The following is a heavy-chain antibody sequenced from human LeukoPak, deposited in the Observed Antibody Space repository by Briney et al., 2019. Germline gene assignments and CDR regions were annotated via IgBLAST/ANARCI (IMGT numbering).Heavy chain of an antibody. V-gene: IGHV3-66*01. CDR2: IYSGGST. Sequence: PGGSLRLSCAASGFTVSSNYMSWVRQAPGKGLEWVSVIYSGGSTYYADSVKGRFTISRDNSKNTLYLQMNSLRAEDTAVYYCARVGTMVYFDYWGQGTLVTVSS. CDR3: ARVGTMVYFDY. CDR1: GFTVSSNY. J-gene: IGHJ4*02. D-gene: IGHD1-7*01.